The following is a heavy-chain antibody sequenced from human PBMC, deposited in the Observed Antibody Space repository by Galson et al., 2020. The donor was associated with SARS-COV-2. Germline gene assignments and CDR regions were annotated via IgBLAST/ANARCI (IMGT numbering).Heavy chain of an antibody. CDR1: GFTFDDYA. D-gene: IGHD3-3*01. CDR2: ISWNSGSI. CDR3: AKGVFGVVHMAYMDV. J-gene: IGHJ6*03. V-gene: IGHV3-9*01. Sequence: LSLTCAASGFTFDDYAMHWVRQATGKGLEWVSGISWNSGSIGYADSVKGRFTISRDNAKNSLYLQMNSLRAEDTALYYCAKGVFGVVHMAYMDVWGKGTTVTVSS.